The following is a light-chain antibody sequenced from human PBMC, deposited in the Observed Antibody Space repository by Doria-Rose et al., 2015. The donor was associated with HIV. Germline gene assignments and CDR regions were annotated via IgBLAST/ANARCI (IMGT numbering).Light chain of an antibody. V-gene: IGKV4-1*01. CDR2: WAS. CDR3: QQYDSAPWT. Sequence: SLAVSLGERATINCKSSQSVLYSPNNKNNLAWYQQKPGQPPKLLIYWASTRESGVPDRFSGSGSGTEFTLTISSLQTEDVAVYYCQQYDSAPWTFGQGTKVEV. CDR1: QSVLYSPNNKNN. J-gene: IGKJ1*01.